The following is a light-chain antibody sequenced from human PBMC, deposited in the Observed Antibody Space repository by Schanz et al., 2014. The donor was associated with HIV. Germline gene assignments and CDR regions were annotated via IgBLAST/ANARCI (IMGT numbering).Light chain of an antibody. J-gene: IGLJ2*01. V-gene: IGLV2-14*02. CDR3: SSYTSSSTLVV. CDR2: DVS. Sequence: QSALTQPPSVSGSPGQSVTISCTGTSSDVGNSNLVSWFQQHPGRVPKLMIYDVSNRPSGVSNRFSGSKSGNTASLTISGLQAEDEADYYCSSYTSSSTLVVFGGGTKLTVL. CDR1: SSDVGNSNL.